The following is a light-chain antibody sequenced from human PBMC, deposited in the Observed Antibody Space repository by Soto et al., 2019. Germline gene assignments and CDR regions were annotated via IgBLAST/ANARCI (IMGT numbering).Light chain of an antibody. CDR2: AAS. Sequence: EIVLPQSPGTLSLSPGERATLSCRASQNVGRNYVAWYQQIPCKAPRLLIFAASGRFTVIPDRFSGSGSGTDFTLTITRLEPVYLALYVCQHYGSSTPYTFGQGTTLEIK. J-gene: IGKJ2*01. CDR1: QNVGRNY. V-gene: IGKV3-20*01. CDR3: QHYGSSTPYT.